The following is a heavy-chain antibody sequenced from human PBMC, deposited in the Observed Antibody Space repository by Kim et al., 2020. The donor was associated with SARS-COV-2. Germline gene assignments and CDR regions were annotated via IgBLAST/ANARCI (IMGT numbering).Heavy chain of an antibody. D-gene: IGHD3-22*01. Sequence: DSVKGRFTISRDNAKNSLYLQMNSLRAEDTALYYCAKDTDSSGYYDAFDIWGQGTMVTVSS. J-gene: IGHJ3*02. V-gene: IGHV3-9*01. CDR3: AKDTDSSGYYDAFDI.